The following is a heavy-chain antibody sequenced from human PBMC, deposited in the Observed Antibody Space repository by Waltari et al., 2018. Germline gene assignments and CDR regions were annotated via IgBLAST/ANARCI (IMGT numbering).Heavy chain of an antibody. CDR3: AIGVGDSEYDY. J-gene: IGHJ4*02. CDR1: GFTFRNAW. CDR2: IKWKIDGGRT. D-gene: IGHD3-3*01. Sequence: DVQLVESGGGLVKPGGSLRLSCVVSGFTFRNAWMTWVRQAPGKGLEWIGRIKWKIDGGRTDYGAPVKGRFSISRDDSENTLYLQMNSLKSDDTAKYYCAIGVGDSEYDYWGQGTLVTVSS. V-gene: IGHV3-15*01.